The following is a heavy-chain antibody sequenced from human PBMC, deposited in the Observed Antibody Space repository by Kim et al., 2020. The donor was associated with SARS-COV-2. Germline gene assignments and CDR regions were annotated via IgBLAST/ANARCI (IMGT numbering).Heavy chain of an antibody. CDR3: VKTGFGELLGSDY. J-gene: IGHJ4*02. V-gene: IGHV3-23*01. D-gene: IGHD3-10*01. Sequence: YYADSVEGRFNSSRDNSKNTLYLQMNSLRAEDAAVYYCVKTGFGELLGSDYWGQGTLVTVSS.